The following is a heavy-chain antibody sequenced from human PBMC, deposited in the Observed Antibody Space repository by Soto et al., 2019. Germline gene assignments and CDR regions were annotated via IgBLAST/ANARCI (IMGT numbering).Heavy chain of an antibody. Sequence: GESLKISCVASGFTFSRFTMSWVRQAPGKGLEWVARLIGGSSSTNYADSVKGRFTISRDNSNNMLYLQMNSLRAEDTAEYYCARTILGAVRGNDYWGQGTLVTVSS. CDR3: ARTILGAVRGNDY. V-gene: IGHV3-23*01. D-gene: IGHD1-26*01. J-gene: IGHJ4*02. CDR2: LIGGSSST. CDR1: GFTFSRFT.